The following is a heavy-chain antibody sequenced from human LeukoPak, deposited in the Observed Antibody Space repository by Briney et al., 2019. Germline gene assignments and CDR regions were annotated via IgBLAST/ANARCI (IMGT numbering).Heavy chain of an antibody. V-gene: IGHV1-8*02. D-gene: IGHD3-22*01. Sequence: ASVKVSCKASGYTFTSYDINWVRQPTGQGLEWMGWMNPNSGNTGYAQKFQGRVTMTRNTSISTAYMELSSLRSEDTAVYYCARMSYYDSSGDNWFDPWGQGTLVTVSS. J-gene: IGHJ5*02. CDR3: ARMSYYDSSGDNWFDP. CDR1: GYTFTSYD. CDR2: MNPNSGNT.